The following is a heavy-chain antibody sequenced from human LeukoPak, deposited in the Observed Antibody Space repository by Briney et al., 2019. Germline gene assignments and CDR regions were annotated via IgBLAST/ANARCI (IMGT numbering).Heavy chain of an antibody. Sequence: GGPLRLSCAASGFTFRSYWMSWVRQAPGKGLEWVATIKQDGSQKYYVDSVKGRFTISRDNAKSSLYLQMNALRAEDTAVYASPPLGYCDSTSCRFDYWGQGTLVTVSS. CDR1: GFTFRSYW. CDR2: IKQDGSQK. J-gene: IGHJ4*02. V-gene: IGHV3-7*01. D-gene: IGHD2-2*03. CDR3: PPLGYCDSTSCRFDY.